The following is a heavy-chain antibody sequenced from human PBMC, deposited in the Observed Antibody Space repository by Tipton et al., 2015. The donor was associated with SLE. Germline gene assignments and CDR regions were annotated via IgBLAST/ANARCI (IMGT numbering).Heavy chain of an antibody. D-gene: IGHD2-15*01. V-gene: IGHV4-61*02. Sequence: TLSLTCTVSGASIRSRPYYWRWIRPPAGKGLEWIGRISSRGNTNYNPSLKSRVTLSVDTSKNQFSLRLTSVTAADTAVYFCAREDVGFCNGGSCPYYFDFWGQGTLVTVSS. CDR2: ISSRGNT. J-gene: IGHJ4*02. CDR3: AREDVGFCNGGSCPYYFDF. CDR1: GASIRSRPYY.